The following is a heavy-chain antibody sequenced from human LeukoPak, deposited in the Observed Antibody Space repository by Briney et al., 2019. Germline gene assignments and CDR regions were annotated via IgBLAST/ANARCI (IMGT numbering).Heavy chain of an antibody. CDR3: ARGLIF. CDR1: GFIFSKHW. D-gene: IGHD2-15*01. Sequence: PGGSLRLSCAASGFIFSKHWMSWVRQAPGKGLEWVGNINQDGSANYYVYSVKGRFTISRDNAKNSLYLQMDSLRAEDTAVYYCARGLIFWGQGTLVTVSS. CDR2: INQDGSAN. J-gene: IGHJ4*02. V-gene: IGHV3-7*03.